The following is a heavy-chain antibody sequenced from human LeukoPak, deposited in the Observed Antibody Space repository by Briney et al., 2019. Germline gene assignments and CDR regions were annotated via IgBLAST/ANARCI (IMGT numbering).Heavy chain of an antibody. CDR3: AKQSYSSGGFDY. CDR2: ISPSGGST. V-gene: IGHV3-23*01. CDR1: GFTFSTYG. Sequence: HPGGSLRLSCAASGFTFSTYGMSWVRQAPGKGLEWVSGISPSGGSTSYTDSVKGRFTISRDNSKNTVYLQMNSLRAEDTAVYHCAKQSYSSGGFDYWGQGTLVTVSS. J-gene: IGHJ4*02. D-gene: IGHD3-10*01.